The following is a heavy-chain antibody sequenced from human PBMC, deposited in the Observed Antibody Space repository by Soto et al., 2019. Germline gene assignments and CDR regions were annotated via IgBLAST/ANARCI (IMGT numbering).Heavy chain of an antibody. CDR3: ATLNSFGSDY. V-gene: IGHV3-74*03. D-gene: IGHD5-18*01. CDR2: IYSDGSGP. J-gene: IGHJ4*02. CDR1: GFSFSRFW. Sequence: GGSLRLSCAASGFSFSRFWMHWVRQAPGKGLVWVSRIYSDGSGPMYADSVKGRFTISRDNAKSTLYLQMNSLRAEDTAVYYCATLNSFGSDYWGQGTLVTVSS.